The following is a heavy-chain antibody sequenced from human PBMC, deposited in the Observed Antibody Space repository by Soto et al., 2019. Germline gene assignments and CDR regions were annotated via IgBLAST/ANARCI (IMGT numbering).Heavy chain of an antibody. J-gene: IGHJ5*02. Sequence: GSLRLSCAASGFTFSSYAMSWVRQAPGKGLEWVSTISGSGGSTYYADSVKGRFTISRDNSKNTLYLQMNSLRAEDTAVYYCAKDRGYYDSSGYYYSSNWFDPWGQGTLVTAPQ. CDR2: ISGSGGST. CDR1: GFTFSSYA. V-gene: IGHV3-23*01. D-gene: IGHD3-22*01. CDR3: AKDRGYYDSSGYYYSSNWFDP.